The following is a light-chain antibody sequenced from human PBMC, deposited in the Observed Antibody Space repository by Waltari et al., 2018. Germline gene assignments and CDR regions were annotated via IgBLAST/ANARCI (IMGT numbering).Light chain of an antibody. V-gene: IGKV1-39*01. CDR3: QQSYSTPRT. J-gene: IGKJ1*01. CDR2: AAT. CDR1: KSMSRH. Sequence: CRDSKSMSRHLKWDQPKPGKTPQLLVYAATRLESWDPLRFSGSGSGTDFTITISSLQPEDFATYYCQQSYSTPRTFGQGTKVEIK.